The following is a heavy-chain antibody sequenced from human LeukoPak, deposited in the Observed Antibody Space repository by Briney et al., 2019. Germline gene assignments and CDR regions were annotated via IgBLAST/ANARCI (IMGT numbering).Heavy chain of an antibody. CDR2: MNPNSGNT. CDR3: ARGGTAYYYGSGSSYFDY. J-gene: IGHJ4*02. CDR1: GYTFTSYD. V-gene: IGHV1-8*01. D-gene: IGHD3-10*01. Sequence: ASVKVSCNVSGYTFTSYDINWVRQATGQGLEWMGWMNPNSGNTGYAQKFQGRVTMTRNTSISTAYMELSSLRSEDTAVYYCARGGTAYYYGSGSSYFDYWGQGTLVTVSS.